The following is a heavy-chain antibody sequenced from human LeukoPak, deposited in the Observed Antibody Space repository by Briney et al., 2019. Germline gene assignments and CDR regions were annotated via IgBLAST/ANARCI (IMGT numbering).Heavy chain of an antibody. CDR2: ISSRSTTI. CDR3: AREGDSTGRHVDY. Sequence: GGSLRLSCAASGFTFSTYTMNWVRQAPGKGLEWVSYISSRSTTIYYADSVKGRFTISRDTAKNSLYLQMNSLRDEDTAVYYCAREGDSTGRHVDYWGQGTLVTV. J-gene: IGHJ4*02. D-gene: IGHD3-16*01. V-gene: IGHV3-48*02. CDR1: GFTFSTYT.